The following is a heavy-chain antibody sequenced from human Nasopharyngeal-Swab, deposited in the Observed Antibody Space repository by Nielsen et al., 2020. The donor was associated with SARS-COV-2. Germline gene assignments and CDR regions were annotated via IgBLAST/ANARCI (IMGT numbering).Heavy chain of an antibody. D-gene: IGHD6-6*01. CDR3: ARVSSSSTTNWFDP. CDR2: IWYDGGNK. J-gene: IGHJ5*02. Sequence: VRQMPGKGLEWVAVIWYDGGNKYYADSVKGRFTISRDNSKNTLYLQMNSLRAEDTAVYYCARVSSSSTTNWFDPWGQGTLVTVSS. V-gene: IGHV3-33*01.